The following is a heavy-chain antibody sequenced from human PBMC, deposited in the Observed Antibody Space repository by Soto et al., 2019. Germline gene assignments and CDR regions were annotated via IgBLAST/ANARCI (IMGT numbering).Heavy chain of an antibody. Sequence: QVQLQQSGPGLVKPSQTLSLTCAISGDSVSRNSASWSWIRQSPSRGLEWLGRTYYRSKWYNDYALSIKSRITINPDTSKNQFSLHLTSVTPEDTAVYYCARTTLEAGHSDHWGQGTLVTVSS. D-gene: IGHD6-13*01. V-gene: IGHV6-1*01. CDR1: GDSVSRNSAS. CDR2: TYYRSKWYN. CDR3: ARTTLEAGHSDH. J-gene: IGHJ4*02.